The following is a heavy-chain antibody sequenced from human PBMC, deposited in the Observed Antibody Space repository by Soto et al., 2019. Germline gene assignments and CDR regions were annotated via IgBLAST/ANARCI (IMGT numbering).Heavy chain of an antibody. V-gene: IGHV4-39*01. CDR3: XXXXXXXXXXXXXXXDS. J-gene: IGHJ4*02. Sequence: QLQLQESGPGLVKPSETLSLTCTVSGGSISSTSYYWVWIRQPPGKGLEWIGSFYYSGSTYYNPXXXXXXXXXXXXXXXXXXXXXXXXXXXXXXXXXXXXXXXXXXXXXXXXXDSWGQGTLVTVSS. CDR1: GGSISSTSYY. CDR2: FYYSGST.